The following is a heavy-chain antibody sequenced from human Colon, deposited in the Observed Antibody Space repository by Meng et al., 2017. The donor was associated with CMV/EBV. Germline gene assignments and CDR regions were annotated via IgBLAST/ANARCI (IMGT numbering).Heavy chain of an antibody. CDR2: ISWNSGSI. CDR3: AKETRYPDYSYSMDV. Sequence: SLKISCAASGLAVSDNYMNWVRQAPGKGLEWVSGISWNSGSIGYADSVKGRFTISRDNAKNSLYLQMNSLRAEDTALYYCAKETRYPDYSYSMDVWGQGTTVTVSS. V-gene: IGHV3-9*01. CDR1: GLAVSDNY. D-gene: IGHD1-1*01. J-gene: IGHJ6*02.